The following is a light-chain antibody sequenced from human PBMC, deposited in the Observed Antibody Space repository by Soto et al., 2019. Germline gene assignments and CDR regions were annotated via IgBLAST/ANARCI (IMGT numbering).Light chain of an antibody. Sequence: QSALPQPASVSGSPGQSITISCTGTSSDVGGYNYVSWYQQHPGKAPKLMISEVSNRPSGLSNRFSGSKSGNTASLTISGLQAEDEADYYCSSYTSSSTPYVFGTGTKVSVL. J-gene: IGLJ1*01. CDR2: EVS. CDR1: SSDVGGYNY. V-gene: IGLV2-14*01. CDR3: SSYTSSSTPYV.